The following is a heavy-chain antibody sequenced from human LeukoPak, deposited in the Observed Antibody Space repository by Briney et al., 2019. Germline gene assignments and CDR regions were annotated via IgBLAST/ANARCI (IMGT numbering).Heavy chain of an antibody. Sequence: AGGSLRLSCAASGFTFSSYAMSWVRQAPGKGLEWVSAISGSGGSTYYADSVKGRFTISRDNSKNTLYLQMNSLRAEDTAVYYCAKVKSASRKLRFLEWFHSGGYYFDYWGQGTLVTVSS. CDR3: AKVKSASRKLRFLEWFHSGGYYFDY. CDR1: GFTFSSYA. J-gene: IGHJ4*02. V-gene: IGHV3-23*01. CDR2: ISGSGGST. D-gene: IGHD3-3*01.